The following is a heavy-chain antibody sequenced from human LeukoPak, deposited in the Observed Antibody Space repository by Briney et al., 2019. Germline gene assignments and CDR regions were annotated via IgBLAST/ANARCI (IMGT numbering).Heavy chain of an antibody. Sequence: GGSLRLSCAASGFTFSDYNMRWIRQAPGKGLEWVSYISSSGGTTYYADSVKGRFTISRDNSKNTLYLQMNGLRAEDTAVYYCARRAGGLARNNWFDPWGQGTLVTVSS. CDR3: ARRAGGLARNNWFDP. D-gene: IGHD3-16*01. CDR1: GFTFSDYN. J-gene: IGHJ5*02. V-gene: IGHV3-11*04. CDR2: ISSSGGTT.